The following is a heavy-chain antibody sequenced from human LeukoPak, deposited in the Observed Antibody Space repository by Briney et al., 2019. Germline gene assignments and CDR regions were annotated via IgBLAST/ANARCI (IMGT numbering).Heavy chain of an antibody. V-gene: IGHV3-11*04. CDR1: GFTFSDYY. Sequence: GGSLRLSCAASGFTFSDYYMSWIRQAPGKGLEWVSYISSSGSTIYYADSVKGRFTISRDNARNSLYLQMNSLRAEDTAVYYRARKWLQSSFGYWGQGTLVTVSS. D-gene: IGHD5-24*01. CDR3: ARKWLQSSFGY. J-gene: IGHJ4*02. CDR2: ISSSGSTI.